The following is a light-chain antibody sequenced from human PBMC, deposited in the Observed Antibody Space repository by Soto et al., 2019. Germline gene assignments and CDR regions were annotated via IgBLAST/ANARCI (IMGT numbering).Light chain of an antibody. V-gene: IGLV2-14*01. CDR2: EVS. CDR3: SSYTSSSPYV. CDR1: SSDVGVYNY. J-gene: IGLJ1*01. Sequence: QSALTQPASVSGSPGQSITISCTGTSSDVGVYNYVSWYQQHPGKAPKLMIYEVSNRPSGVSNRFSGSKSDNTASLTISGLQAEDEADYYCSSYTSSSPYVFGTGTKVTVL.